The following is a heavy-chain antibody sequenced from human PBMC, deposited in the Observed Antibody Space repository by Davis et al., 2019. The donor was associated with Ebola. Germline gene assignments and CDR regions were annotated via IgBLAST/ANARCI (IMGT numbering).Heavy chain of an antibody. V-gene: IGHV3-13*01. CDR3: ARAGFGSTWFDC. Sequence: GESLKISCAASGFTFRSYDMHWVRQATGKGLEWASAIGAAGDTYYPVSVKGRFTISRENAKNSLYLQMNSLRAEDTAVYYCARAGFGSTWFDCWGQGILVTVSS. D-gene: IGHD6-13*01. J-gene: IGHJ5*01. CDR1: GFTFRSYD. CDR2: IGAAGDT.